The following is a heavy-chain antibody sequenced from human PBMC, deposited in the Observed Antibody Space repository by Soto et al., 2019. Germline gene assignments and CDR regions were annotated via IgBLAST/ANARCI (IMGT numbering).Heavy chain of an antibody. J-gene: IGHJ6*02. CDR3: ATYYDFWSGYYSYYYYYGMDV. Sequence: GASVQASCKASGGTFSSYAISWLRQAPGQGLEWMGGIIPIFGTANYAQKFQGRVTITADKSTSTAYMELSSLRSEDTAVYYCATYYDFWSGYYSYYYYYGMDVWGQGTTVNV. V-gene: IGHV1-69*06. CDR2: IIPIFGTA. CDR1: GGTFSSYA. D-gene: IGHD3-3*01.